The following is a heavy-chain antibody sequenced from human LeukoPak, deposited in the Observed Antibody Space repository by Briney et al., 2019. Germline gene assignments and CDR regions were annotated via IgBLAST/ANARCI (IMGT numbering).Heavy chain of an antibody. J-gene: IGHJ4*02. CDR3: ARDPTTVVTLPYYFDD. CDR2: INHSGNT. CDR1: GGSFIGSH. D-gene: IGHD4-23*01. V-gene: IGHV4-34*01. Sequence: SETLSLTCAVSGGSFIGSHWNWIRQPPGKGLEWIGEINHSGNTNYNPSPKNRVTISVDTSKNQFSLKLRSVTAADTAVYYCARDPTTVVTLPYYFDDWGQGTLVTVSS.